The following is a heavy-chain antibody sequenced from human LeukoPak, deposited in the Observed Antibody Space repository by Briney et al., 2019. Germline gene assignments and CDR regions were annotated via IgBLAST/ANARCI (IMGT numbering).Heavy chain of an antibody. D-gene: IGHD3-22*01. CDR2: IIPIVGTA. Sequence: ASAKVSSKASGGTFISYAISWVRQAPGEGREWMGRIIPIVGTANYAQKFQGRVTITTDDSTSTAYMELSSLRSEDTAVYYCARDTHYYDSTPYYFDYWGQGTLVTVSS. CDR1: GGTFISYA. CDR3: ARDTHYYDSTPYYFDY. J-gene: IGHJ4*02. V-gene: IGHV1-69*05.